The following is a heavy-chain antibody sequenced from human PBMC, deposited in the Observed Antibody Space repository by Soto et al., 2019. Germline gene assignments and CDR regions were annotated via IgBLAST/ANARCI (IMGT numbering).Heavy chain of an antibody. D-gene: IGHD2-15*01. CDR1: GGTSRSLS. V-gene: IGHV1-69*17. Sequence: QVQLVQSGAEGKKPGSSVKVSCKASGGTSRSLSITWVRQAPGQGLEWMGGITPLFGIPNYPQKFQGRLTITADKATGTDYLELSRLRSEDTAVYYCARDTHSAGGWFDTWGRGTLVTVSS. J-gene: IGHJ5*02. CDR3: ARDTHSAGGWFDT. CDR2: ITPLFGIP.